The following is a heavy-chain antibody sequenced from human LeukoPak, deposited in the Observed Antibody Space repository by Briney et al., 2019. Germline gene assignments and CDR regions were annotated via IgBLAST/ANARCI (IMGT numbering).Heavy chain of an antibody. CDR1: GFTFSGSA. CDR3: ARETRILYSNWFDP. Sequence: GGSLRLSCAASGFTFSGSAMHWVRQAPGKGLEWVAVISYDGSNKYYADSVKGRFTISRDNSKNTLYLQMNSLRAEDTAVYYCARETRILYSNWFDPWGQGTLVTVSS. CDR2: ISYDGSNK. V-gene: IGHV3-30*04. J-gene: IGHJ5*02. D-gene: IGHD2-8*01.